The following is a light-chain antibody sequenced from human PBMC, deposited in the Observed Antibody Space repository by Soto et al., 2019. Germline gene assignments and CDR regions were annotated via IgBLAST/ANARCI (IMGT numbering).Light chain of an antibody. Sequence: DIQMTQSPSTLAASVGDRVTITCRASQSISSWLAWYQQKPGKAPNLLIYMASTLESGVPSRFSGSGSGTEFTITISSLQPDDFATYYCQQYSRYSVTFGQGTKVEI. CDR1: QSISSW. CDR2: MAS. V-gene: IGKV1-5*03. CDR3: QQYSRYSVT. J-gene: IGKJ1*01.